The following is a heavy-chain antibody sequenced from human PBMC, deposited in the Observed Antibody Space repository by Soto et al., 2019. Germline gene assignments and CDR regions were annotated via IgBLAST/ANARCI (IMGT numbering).Heavy chain of an antibody. CDR2: IISDGSRK. CDR3: ARPNYGDNWDY. D-gene: IGHD4-17*01. Sequence: QVQLVESGGGVVQPGRSLRLSCATSGVTFSGFAMHWVRQAPGKGLDWVAVIISDGSRKYFADSVQGRFTISRDNSKNTLYLQMYSLRTEETAVYFSARPNYGDNWDYWGQGTLVTVSS. V-gene: IGHV3-30-3*01. CDR1: GVTFSGFA. J-gene: IGHJ4*02.